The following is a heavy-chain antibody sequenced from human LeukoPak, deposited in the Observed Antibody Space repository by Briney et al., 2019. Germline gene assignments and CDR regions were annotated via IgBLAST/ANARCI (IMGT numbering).Heavy chain of an antibody. CDR1: GFTFSSYS. CDR3: AREYYYDSSGYSMWDY. CDR2: ISSSSSTI. Sequence: HSGGSLRLSCAASGFTFSSYSMNWVRQAPGKGLEWVSSISSSSSTIYYADSVKGRFTISRDNAKNSLYLQMNSLRAEDTAVYYCAREYYYDSSGYSMWDYWGQGTLVTVSS. J-gene: IGHJ4*02. V-gene: IGHV3-48*01. D-gene: IGHD3-22*01.